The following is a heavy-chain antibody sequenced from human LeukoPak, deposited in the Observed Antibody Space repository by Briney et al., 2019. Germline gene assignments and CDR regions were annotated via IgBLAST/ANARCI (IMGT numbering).Heavy chain of an antibody. V-gene: IGHV4-39*01. CDR2: IYYTGSN. J-gene: IGHJ4*02. D-gene: IGHD4-23*01. Sequence: PSETLSLTCTVSGGSISSSSYYWGWIRQPPGKGLEWIGSIYYTGSNYYNPSLKSRVTISIDTSKSQFSLKLSSVTAADTAVYYCARQRGYGGNSCFDSWGQGTLVTVSS. CDR3: ARQRGYGGNSCFDS. CDR1: GGSISSSSYY.